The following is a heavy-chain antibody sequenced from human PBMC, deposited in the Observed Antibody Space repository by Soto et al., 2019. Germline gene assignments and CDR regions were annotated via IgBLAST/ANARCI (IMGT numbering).Heavy chain of an antibody. CDR3: AKAALSHRYYFDY. J-gene: IGHJ4*02. CDR2: ISWNSGSI. V-gene: IGHV3-9*01. CDR1: GFTFDDYA. Sequence: GGSLRLSCAASGFTFDDYAMHWVRQAPGKGLEWVSGISWNSGSIGYADSVKGRFTISRDNAKNSLYLQMNSLRAEDTALYYCAKAALSHRYYFDYWGQGTLVTVSS.